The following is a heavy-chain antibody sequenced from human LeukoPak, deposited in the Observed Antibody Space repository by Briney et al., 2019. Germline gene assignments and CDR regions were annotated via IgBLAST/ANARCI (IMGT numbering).Heavy chain of an antibody. CDR2: INPNSGGT. CDR3: ARDFRGYYESSGYYFAYYHGMDV. J-gene: IGHJ6*02. CDR1: GYTFTGYY. D-gene: IGHD3-22*01. Sequence: GASVKVSCKASGYTFTGYYMHWVRQAPGQGLEWMGRINPNSGGTNYAQKFQGRVTMTRDTSISTAYMELSRLRSDDTAVYYCARDFRGYYESSGYYFAYYHGMDVWGQGTTVTVSS. V-gene: IGHV1-2*06.